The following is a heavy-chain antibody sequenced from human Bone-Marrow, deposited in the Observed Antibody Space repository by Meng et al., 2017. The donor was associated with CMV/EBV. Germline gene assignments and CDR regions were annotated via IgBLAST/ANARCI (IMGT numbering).Heavy chain of an antibody. J-gene: IGHJ6*02. CDR3: ARGATTSYDFWSGYYPGLMDV. D-gene: IGHD3-3*01. CDR2: ISSSGSTI. V-gene: IGHV3-48*03. CDR1: GFTFSSYE. Sequence: GGSLRLSCAASGFTFSSYEMNWVRQAPGKGLEWVSYISSSGSTIYYADFVKGRFTISRDNAKNSLYLQMNSLRAEDTAVYYCARGATTSYDFWSGYYPGLMDVWGQGPTVTVSS.